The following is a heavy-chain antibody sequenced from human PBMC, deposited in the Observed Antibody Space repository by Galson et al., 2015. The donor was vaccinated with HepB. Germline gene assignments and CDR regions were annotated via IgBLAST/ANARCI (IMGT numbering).Heavy chain of an antibody. Sequence: SLRLSCAASGFTFSSYAMSWVRQAPGKGLEWVSAISGSGGSTYYADSVKGRFTISRDNSKNTLYLQMNSLRAEDTAVYYCAKSVAGTEILDYWGQGTLVTVSS. D-gene: IGHD6-19*01. V-gene: IGHV3-23*01. CDR3: AKSVAGTEILDY. J-gene: IGHJ4*02. CDR1: GFTFSSYA. CDR2: ISGSGGST.